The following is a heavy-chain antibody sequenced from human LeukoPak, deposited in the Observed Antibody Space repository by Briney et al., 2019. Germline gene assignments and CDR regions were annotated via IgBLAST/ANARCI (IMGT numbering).Heavy chain of an antibody. D-gene: IGHD5-18*01. CDR3: AREVDSYGYFDFDY. V-gene: IGHV4-38-2*02. CDR1: GYSISSGYY. CDR2: IYHSGST. Sequence: SETLSLTCTVSGYSISSGYYWGWIQQPPGKGLEWIGSIYHSGSTYYNPSLKSRVTISVDTSKNQFSLKLSSVTAADTAVYYCAREVDSYGYFDFDYWGQGTLVTVSS. J-gene: IGHJ4*02.